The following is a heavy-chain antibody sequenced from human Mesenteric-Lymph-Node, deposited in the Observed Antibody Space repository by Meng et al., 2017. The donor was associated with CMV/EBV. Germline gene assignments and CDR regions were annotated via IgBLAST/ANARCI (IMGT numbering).Heavy chain of an antibody. V-gene: IGHV5-51*01. CDR2: IYPGDSDT. D-gene: IGHD5-18*01. J-gene: IGHJ4*02. CDR3: ASADTAMVRTVDY. CDR1: GYSFTSYW. Sequence: GESLKISCKTSGYSFTSYWIGWVRQMPGKGLEWMGIIYPGDSDTRYSPSFQGQVTISADKSISTAYLQWSSLKASDTAMYYCASADTAMVRTVDYWGQGTLVTVSS.